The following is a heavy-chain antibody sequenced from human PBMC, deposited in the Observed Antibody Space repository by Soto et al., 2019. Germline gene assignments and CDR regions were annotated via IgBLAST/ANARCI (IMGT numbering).Heavy chain of an antibody. D-gene: IGHD6-13*01. CDR3: ATGWGRGSSWTYYYHYRMDV. CDR2: FDPEDGET. CDR1: GYTLTELS. Sequence: ASVKVSCKVSGYTLTELSMHWVRQAPGKGLEWMGGFDPEDGETIYAQKFQGRVTMTEDTSTDTAYMELSSLRSEDTAVYYCATGWGRGSSWTYYYHYRMDVWGQGTPVTVS. V-gene: IGHV1-24*01. J-gene: IGHJ6*02.